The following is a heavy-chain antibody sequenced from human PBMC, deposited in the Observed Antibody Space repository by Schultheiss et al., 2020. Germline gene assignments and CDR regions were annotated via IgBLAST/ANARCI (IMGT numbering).Heavy chain of an antibody. D-gene: IGHD3-3*01. J-gene: IGHJ4*02. Sequence: ASVKVSCKASGYTFTVYYMHWLRQAPGQGLEWMGRINPNSGGTNYAQKFQGRVTMTRDTSISTAYMELSRLRSDDTAVYYCARGATIFGVVILDYWGQGTLVTVSS. V-gene: IGHV1-2*06. CDR1: GYTFTVYY. CDR3: ARGATIFGVVILDY. CDR2: INPNSGGT.